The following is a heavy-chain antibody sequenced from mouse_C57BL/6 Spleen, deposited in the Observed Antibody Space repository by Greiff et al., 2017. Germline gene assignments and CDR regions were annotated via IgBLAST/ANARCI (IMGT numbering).Heavy chain of an antibody. D-gene: IGHD2-4*01. CDR2: IWSGGST. Sequence: VKLKQPGPGLVQPSQSLSITCTVSGFSLTSYGVHWVRQSPGKGLEWLGVIWSGGSTDYNAAFISRLSISKDNSKSQVFFKMNSLQADDTAIYYCARKGYDYDPFAYWGQGTLVTVSA. CDR1: GFSLTSYG. J-gene: IGHJ3*01. CDR3: ARKGYDYDPFAY. V-gene: IGHV2-2*01.